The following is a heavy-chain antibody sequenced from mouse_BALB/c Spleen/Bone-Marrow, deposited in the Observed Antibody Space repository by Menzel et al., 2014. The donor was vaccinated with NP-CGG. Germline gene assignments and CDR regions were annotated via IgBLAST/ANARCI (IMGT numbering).Heavy chain of an antibody. CDR2: IWSGGST. J-gene: IGHJ3*01. D-gene: IGHD1-2*01. V-gene: IGHV2-2*02. Sequence: QVQLKESGPGLVQPSQSLSITCTVSGFSLXNYGVHWVRQSPGKGLEWLGVIWSGGSTDYNAAFISRLIISKDNSKSQVFFKMNSLQANDTAIYYCARRGGTTAPFAYWGQGTLVTVSA. CDR3: ARRGGTTAPFAY. CDR1: GFSLXNYG.